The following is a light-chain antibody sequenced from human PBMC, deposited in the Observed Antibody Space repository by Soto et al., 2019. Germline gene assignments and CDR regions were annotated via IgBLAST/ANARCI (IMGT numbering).Light chain of an antibody. CDR3: HQRQYVPPIT. J-gene: IGKJ5*01. CDR1: QSVSSN. CDR2: DAS. V-gene: IGKV3-11*01. Sequence: VSPPTPTPQSVSPGERASPSCQVSQSVSSNLAWYQQKPGQAPRLLISDASNRATGIPARFSGSGSGTDFTLTISSLEPEDFAVYYCHQRQYVPPITFGQGTRLEIK.